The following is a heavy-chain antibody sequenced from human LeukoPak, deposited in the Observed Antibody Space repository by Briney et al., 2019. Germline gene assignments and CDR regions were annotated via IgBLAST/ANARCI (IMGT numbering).Heavy chain of an antibody. CDR1: GFTLSSYA. Sequence: PGGSLRLSCAASGFTLSSYAMSWVHQAPGKGLEWVSAISGSGGSTYYADSVKGRFTISRDNSKNTLYLQMNSLRAEDTAVYYCAKDQGPVVAATPDYWGQGTLVTVSS. J-gene: IGHJ4*02. V-gene: IGHV3-23*01. CDR3: AKDQGPVVAATPDY. D-gene: IGHD2-15*01. CDR2: ISGSGGST.